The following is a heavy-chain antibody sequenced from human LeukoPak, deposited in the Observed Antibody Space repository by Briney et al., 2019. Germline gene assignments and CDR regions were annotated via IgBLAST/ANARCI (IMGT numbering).Heavy chain of an antibody. J-gene: IGHJ4*02. V-gene: IGHV3-30*02. CDR1: GFTFSNSD. Sequence: GGSLRLSCAASGFTFSNSDMHWVRQTPGKGLEWVAFIRSDGSNKYYADSVKGRFTLSRDNAKNTLYLQMNSLRAEDTAVYYCARVSSSSWWALDYWGQGTLVTVSS. CDR2: IRSDGSNK. D-gene: IGHD6-13*01. CDR3: ARVSSSSWWALDY.